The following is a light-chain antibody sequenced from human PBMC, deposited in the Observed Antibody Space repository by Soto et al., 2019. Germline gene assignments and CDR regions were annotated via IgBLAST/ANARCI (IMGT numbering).Light chain of an antibody. V-gene: IGLV4-69*01. CDR2: LNSDGSH. J-gene: IGLJ2*01. Sequence: QLVLTQSPSASASLGASVKLTCTLSSGHSSYAIAWHQQQTEKGPRYLMKLNSDGSHNKGDGIPDRISGSSSGAERYLTITSLQSEDEDDYSCQPWGTGIVVFGVGTKL. CDR1: SGHSSYA. CDR3: QPWGTGIVV.